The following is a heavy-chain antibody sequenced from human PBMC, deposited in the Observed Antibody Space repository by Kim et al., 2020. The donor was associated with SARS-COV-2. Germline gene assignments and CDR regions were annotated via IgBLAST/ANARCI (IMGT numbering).Heavy chain of an antibody. J-gene: IGHJ6*02. CDR1: GYTFTSYG. CDR3: ARDFLSEHLTIFGVVISGDPQTYYYYGMDV. CDR2: ISAYNGNT. Sequence: ASVKVSCKASGYTFTSYGISWVRQAPGQGLEWMGWISAYNGNTNYAQKLQGRVTMTTDTSTSTAYMELRSLRSDDTAVYYCARDFLSEHLTIFGVVISGDPQTYYYYGMDVWGQGTTVTVSS. V-gene: IGHV1-18*01. D-gene: IGHD3-3*01.